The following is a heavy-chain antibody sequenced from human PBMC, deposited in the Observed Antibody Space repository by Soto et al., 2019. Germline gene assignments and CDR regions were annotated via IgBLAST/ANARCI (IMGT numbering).Heavy chain of an antibody. CDR2: INPNSGGT. Sequence: ASVKVSCKASGYIFTSYYIHWVRQAPGQGLEWMGWINPNSGGTNYAQKFQGWVTMTRDTSISTAYMELSRLRSDDTAVYYCARDSLRYFDWLSDGMDAWGQGTTVTGSS. CDR1: GYIFTSYY. D-gene: IGHD3-9*01. J-gene: IGHJ6*02. V-gene: IGHV1-2*04. CDR3: ARDSLRYFDWLSDGMDA.